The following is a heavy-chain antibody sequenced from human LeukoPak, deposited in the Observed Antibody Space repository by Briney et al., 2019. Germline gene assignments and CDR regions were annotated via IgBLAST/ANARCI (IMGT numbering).Heavy chain of an antibody. CDR3: ARDHGGSPRQHAFDI. CDR2: ISSSSSST. V-gene: IGHV3-11*06. D-gene: IGHD1-26*01. CDR1: GFALTAYY. Sequence: PGGSRRLSCAVSGFALTAYYTSWIPKSPGKGREGVSYISSSSSSTNYADSEKGRFTISRDNIKNSLYLQMNSLRAEDTAFYYCARDHGGSPRQHAFDIWGQGTMVTVSS. J-gene: IGHJ3*02.